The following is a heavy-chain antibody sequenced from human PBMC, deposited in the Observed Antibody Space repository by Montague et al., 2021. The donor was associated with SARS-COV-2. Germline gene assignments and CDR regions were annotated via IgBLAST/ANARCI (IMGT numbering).Heavy chain of an antibody. CDR1: GGSISTVGY. CDR3: ARGVASKGYYDSSGYYILKQGPGGQDY. Sequence: TLSLTCTVSGGSISTVGYWSWIRQPPGQGLEWIGYIYYSGSTYYNPSLKSRVTISVDTSKNQFSLKLFSVTAADTAVYYCARGVASKGYYDSSGYYILKQGPGGQDYWGQGSLVTVSS. J-gene: IGHJ4*02. V-gene: IGHV4-31*03. CDR2: IYYSGST. D-gene: IGHD3-22*01.